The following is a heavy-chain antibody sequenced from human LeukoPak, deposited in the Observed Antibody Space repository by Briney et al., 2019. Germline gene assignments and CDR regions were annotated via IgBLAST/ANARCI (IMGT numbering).Heavy chain of an antibody. D-gene: IGHD3-10*01. V-gene: IGHV5-51*01. CDR2: ILPGDSDT. J-gene: IGHJ4*02. CDR1: GYSFTSYW. CDR3: ARQSRDGSETRGYYFDY. Sequence: GESLKISCKGSGYSFTSYWIGWVRQTPGKGLEWMGIILPGDSDTRYSPSFQGQVTISADKSISTVYLQWSSLKASDTAMYYCARQSRDGSETRGYYFDYWGPGTQVTVSS.